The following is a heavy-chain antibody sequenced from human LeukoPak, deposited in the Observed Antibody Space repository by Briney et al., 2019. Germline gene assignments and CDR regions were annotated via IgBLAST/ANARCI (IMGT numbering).Heavy chain of an antibody. J-gene: IGHJ4*02. CDR3: ARSRGGVFYFDY. CDR1: GFTLSSYA. CDR2: ISGSGGST. Sequence: GGSLRLSCAASGFTLSSYAMSWVRQAPGKGLEWVSAISGSGGSTYYADSVKGRFTISRDNSKNTLYLQMNSLRAEDTAVYYCARSRGGVFYFDYWGQGTLVTVSS. V-gene: IGHV3-23*01. D-gene: IGHD2-8*02.